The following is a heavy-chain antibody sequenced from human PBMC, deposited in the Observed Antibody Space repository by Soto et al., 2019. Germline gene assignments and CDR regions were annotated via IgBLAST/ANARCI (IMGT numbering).Heavy chain of an antibody. D-gene: IGHD3-3*01. J-gene: IGHJ6*02. V-gene: IGHV1-2*04. CDR2: INPNSGGT. CDR1: GYTFTGYY. CDR3: ARDGYDFWSGYLDYYYYYGMEV. Sequence: ASVKVSCKASGYTFTGYYMHWVRQAPGQGLEWMGWINPNSGGTNYAQKFQGWVTMTRDTSISTAYMELSRLRSDDTAVYYCARDGYDFWSGYLDYYYYYGMEVWGQGTTVTVSS.